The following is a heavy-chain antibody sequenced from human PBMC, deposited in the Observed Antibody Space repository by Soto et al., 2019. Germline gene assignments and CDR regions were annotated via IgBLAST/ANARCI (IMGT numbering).Heavy chain of an antibody. J-gene: IGHJ1*01. CDR3: ARWGTTGGLDV. Sequence: QVQLVESGGGVVQPGTSLRVSCVGSGFTFRSYVIHWVRQAPGKGLEWVALTSYDGSDKYYGDSVRGRFTISRDNSRNTVDLQMDNLILEDTALYYCARWGTTGGLDVWGQGTLVSV. CDR1: GFTFRSYV. CDR2: TSYDGSDK. V-gene: IGHV3-30*19. D-gene: IGHD3-16*01.